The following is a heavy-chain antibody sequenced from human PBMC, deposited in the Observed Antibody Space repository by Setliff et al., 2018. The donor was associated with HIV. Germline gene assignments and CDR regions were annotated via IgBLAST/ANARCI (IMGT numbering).Heavy chain of an antibody. J-gene: IGHJ4*02. Sequence: SLTCSVSGGSMRSNIYYWGWIRLSPTKGLEWIGSIHLSDTYYNPSLKSRVTISVDTSKDQFSLKLTSLTAADTAVYYCARSSMAGFDYWGQGKLVTVSS. D-gene: IGHD6-19*01. V-gene: IGHV4-39*07. CDR1: GGSMRSNIYY. CDR2: IHLSDT. CDR3: ARSSMAGFDY.